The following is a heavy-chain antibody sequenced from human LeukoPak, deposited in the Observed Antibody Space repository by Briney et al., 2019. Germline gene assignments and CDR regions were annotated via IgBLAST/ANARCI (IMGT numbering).Heavy chain of an antibody. CDR3: ARAYYDSSGYHDY. CDR2: IYSGGST. D-gene: IGHD3-22*01. CDR1: GFTFSSYS. V-gene: IGHV3-53*01. Sequence: GGSLRLSCAGSGFTFSSYSMNWVRQAPGKGLEWVSVIYSGGSTYYADSVKGRFTISRDNSKNTLYLQMNSLRAEDTAVYYCARAYYDSSGYHDYWGQGTLVTVSS. J-gene: IGHJ4*02.